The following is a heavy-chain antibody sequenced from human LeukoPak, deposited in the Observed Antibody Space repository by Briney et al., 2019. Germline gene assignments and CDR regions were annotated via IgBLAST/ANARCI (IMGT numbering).Heavy chain of an antibody. J-gene: IGHJ4*02. CDR1: GGSITSSPYW. V-gene: IGHV4-39*01. Sequence: PSETLSLICEVSGGSITSSPYWWSWIRQPPEKGLEWVGTIYYSGNTFYHPSFASRVTISADTSKNQVSLRLTSVTAADTAVYYCARRAYGTGFDFWGQGTVVTVSS. D-gene: IGHD1-1*01. CDR3: ARRAYGTGFDF. CDR2: IYYSGNT.